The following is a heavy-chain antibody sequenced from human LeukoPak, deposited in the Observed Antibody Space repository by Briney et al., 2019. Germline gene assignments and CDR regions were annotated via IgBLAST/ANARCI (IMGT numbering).Heavy chain of an antibody. J-gene: IGHJ4*02. CDR1: GYTFTSYP. CDR3: ARDRAMADY. Sequence: ASVKVSCKASGYTFTSYPIHWVRQAPGQRREWMGWINTGNGNTKYSQKFEGRVTVTRDTSATAAYMELSSLRSEDTAVYYCARDRAMADYWGQGTLVTVSS. V-gene: IGHV1-3*04. D-gene: IGHD5-18*01. CDR2: INTGNGNT.